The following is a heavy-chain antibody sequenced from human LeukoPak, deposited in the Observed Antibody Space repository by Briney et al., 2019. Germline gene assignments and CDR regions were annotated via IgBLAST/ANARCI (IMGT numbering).Heavy chain of an antibody. CDR1: GGSISSGGYY. D-gene: IGHD6-19*01. CDR3: ARVKGIAVFRGSYYFDY. V-gene: IGHV4-31*03. Sequence: SQTLSLTCTVSGGSISSGGYYWSWIRQHPGKGLEWIGYIYYSGSTYYNPSLKSRVTISVDTSKNQFSLKLSSVTAADTAVYYCARVKGIAVFRGSYYFDYWGQGTLVTVSS. J-gene: IGHJ4*02. CDR2: IYYSGST.